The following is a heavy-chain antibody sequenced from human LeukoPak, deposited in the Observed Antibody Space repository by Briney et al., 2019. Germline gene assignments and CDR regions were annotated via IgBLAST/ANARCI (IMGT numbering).Heavy chain of an antibody. J-gene: IGHJ4*02. CDR3: AIPNYDILTGPDLYYFDY. Sequence: SVKVSCKASGGTFSSYAINWARQAPGQGLEWMGGIIPIFGTANYAQKFQGRVTITADESTSTAYMELSSLRSEDTAAYYCAIPNYDILTGPDLYYFDYWGQGTVDSLFS. V-gene: IGHV1-69*13. CDR2: IIPIFGTA. D-gene: IGHD3-9*01. CDR1: GGTFSSYA.